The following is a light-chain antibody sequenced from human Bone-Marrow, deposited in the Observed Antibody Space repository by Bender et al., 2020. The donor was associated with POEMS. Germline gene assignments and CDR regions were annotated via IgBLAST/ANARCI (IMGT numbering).Light chain of an antibody. J-gene: IGLJ3*02. CDR1: GSDVGAYKY. V-gene: IGLV2-8*01. CDR2: DVS. CDR3: SSYAGGNNWV. Sequence: QSALTQPPSASGSPGQSVTISCTGTGSDVGAYKYVSWYQQHPGKAPKLMIYDVSNRSSGVPDRFSGSKSGNTASLTVSGLQVEDEADYYCSSYAGGNNWVFGGGTKLTVL.